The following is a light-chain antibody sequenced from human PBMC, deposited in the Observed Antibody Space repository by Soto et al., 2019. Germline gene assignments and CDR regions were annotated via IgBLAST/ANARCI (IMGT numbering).Light chain of an antibody. V-gene: IGKV1-9*01. CDR3: QQRYSNVALT. CDR2: AAS. CDR1: QGISSY. J-gene: IGKJ4*01. Sequence: DIQLTQSPSFLSASVGDRVTITCRASQGISSYLAWYQQKQAKAPKLLIYAASTSQSGVPSRFSGSGSGTEFTLTISNLQPEDCATYYCQQRYSNVALTFGGGTKVDIK.